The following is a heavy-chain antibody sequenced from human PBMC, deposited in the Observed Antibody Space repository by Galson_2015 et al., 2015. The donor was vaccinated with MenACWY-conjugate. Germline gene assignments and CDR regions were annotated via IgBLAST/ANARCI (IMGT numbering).Heavy chain of an antibody. J-gene: IGHJ4*02. CDR3: ARGIGDYVDGSGDC. CDR1: GFIFSSYS. Sequence: SLRLSCAASGFIFSSYSMNWVRQAPGKGLEWVSAIDSSGSNIYYGDSVKGRFTISRDNAKNSVFLQMNSLRAEDTAVYYCARGIGDYVDGSGDCSGPGTLVTVSS. CDR2: IDSSGSNI. D-gene: IGHD4-17*01. V-gene: IGHV3-21*01.